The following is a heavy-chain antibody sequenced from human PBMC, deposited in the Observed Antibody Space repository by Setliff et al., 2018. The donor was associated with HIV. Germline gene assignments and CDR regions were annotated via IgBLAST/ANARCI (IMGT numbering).Heavy chain of an antibody. CDR3: ALTGHRLLRGYMDV. J-gene: IGHJ6*03. Sequence: PSETLSLTCTVSGGSLTNYYWSWIRQPPGKGLEWIGHIYTSGNTNYNPSLNSRLLISLDMSKNQFSLRLRSVTVADTAVYYCALTGHRLLRGYMDVWGKGTTVTVSS. CDR1: GGSLTNYY. CDR2: IYTSGNT. V-gene: IGHV4-4*09. D-gene: IGHD2-15*01.